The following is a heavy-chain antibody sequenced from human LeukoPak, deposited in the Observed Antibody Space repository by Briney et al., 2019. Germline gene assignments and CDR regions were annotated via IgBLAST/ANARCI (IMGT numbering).Heavy chain of an antibody. CDR2: FSGSGGST. CDR3: AKDSYDTSI. V-gene: IGHV3-23*01. Sequence: PGGTLRFSCAASGFTFSRNGMTWVRQAPGKGLEWVSTFSGSGGSTHYADSVKGRFTISRDNSKNTLYLQINSLRAEDTAVYYCAKDSYDTSIWGQGTLVTVSA. J-gene: IGHJ4*02. CDR1: GFTFSRNG. D-gene: IGHD3-22*01.